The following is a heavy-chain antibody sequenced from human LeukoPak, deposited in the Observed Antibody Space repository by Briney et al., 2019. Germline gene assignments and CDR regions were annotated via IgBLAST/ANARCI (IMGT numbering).Heavy chain of an antibody. CDR2: IYYSGST. D-gene: IGHD2-15*01. Sequence: SETLSLTCTVSGGSISSSSYYWGWIRQPPGKGLEWIGSIYYSGSTNYNPSLKSRVTISVDTSKNQFSLKLRSVTAADTAVYYCARVTGYVIEDNSDYWGQGTLVTVSS. J-gene: IGHJ4*02. CDR3: ARVTGYVIEDNSDY. V-gene: IGHV4-39*07. CDR1: GGSISSSSYY.